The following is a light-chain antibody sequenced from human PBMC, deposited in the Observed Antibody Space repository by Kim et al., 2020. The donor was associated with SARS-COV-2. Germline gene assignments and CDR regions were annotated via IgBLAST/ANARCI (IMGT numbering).Light chain of an antibody. CDR3: QAWDSSTAV. Sequence: SYELTQPPSVSVSPRQTASITCSGDKLGDRYVYWYQQKPGQSPVLVMYQDAKRPPGIPERFSGSNSGNTATLTISGTQAMDEADYYCQAWDSSTAVFAGGTQLTVL. J-gene: IGLJ3*02. CDR1: KLGDRY. V-gene: IGLV3-1*01. CDR2: QDA.